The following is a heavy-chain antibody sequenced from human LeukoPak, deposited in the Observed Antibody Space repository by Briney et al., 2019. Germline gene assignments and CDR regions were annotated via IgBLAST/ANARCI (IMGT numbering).Heavy chain of an antibody. CDR3: ARDPTGGIGSGQTRYYYYGMDV. V-gene: IGHV3-30-3*01. CDR1: GFTFSSYA. J-gene: IGHJ6*02. CDR2: ISYDGSNK. D-gene: IGHD2-15*01. Sequence: GRSLRLSCAASGFTFSSYAMHWVRQAPGKGLEWVAVISYDGSNKYYAASVKGRFTISRDNSKNTLYLQMNSLRAEDTAVYYCARDPTGGIGSGQTRYYYYGMDVWGQGTTVTVSS.